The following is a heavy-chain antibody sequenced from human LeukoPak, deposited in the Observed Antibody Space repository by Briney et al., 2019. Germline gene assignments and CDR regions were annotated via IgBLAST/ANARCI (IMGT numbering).Heavy chain of an antibody. CDR2: ISGSGGST. J-gene: IGHJ3*02. V-gene: IGHV3-23*01. D-gene: IGHD3-22*01. CDR1: GFTFSSYA. Sequence: GGSLRLSCAASGFTFSSYAMSWVRQAPGKGLEWVSAISGSGGSTYYADSVKGRFTISRDNSKNTLYLQMNSLRAEDTAVYYCAKPPPYYYDSSGSDSPNDAFDIWGQGTMVTVSS. CDR3: AKPPPYYYDSSGSDSPNDAFDI.